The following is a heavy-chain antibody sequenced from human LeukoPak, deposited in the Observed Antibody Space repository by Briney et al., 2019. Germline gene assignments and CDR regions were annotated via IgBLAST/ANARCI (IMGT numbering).Heavy chain of an antibody. CDR2: IYYSGST. V-gene: IGHV4-59*11. D-gene: IGHD4-23*01. CDR1: GGSISSHY. Sequence: SETLSLTCTVSGGSISSHYWNWIRQPPGKGLEWIGYIYYSGSTNYNPSLKSRVTISVDTSKNQFSLKLSSVTVADTAVYYCARETTVVTPGRSDVFDIWGQGTMVTVSS. J-gene: IGHJ3*02. CDR3: ARETTVVTPGRSDVFDI.